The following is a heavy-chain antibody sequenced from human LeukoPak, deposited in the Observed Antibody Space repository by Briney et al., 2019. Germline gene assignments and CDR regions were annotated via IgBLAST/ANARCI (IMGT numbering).Heavy chain of an antibody. CDR3: AKRYVPDDYGIYYYYAMDV. CDR2: ISGGTT. Sequence: GASLRLSCAASGFTFSSYAMSWVRQAPRKGLEWISTISGGTTYYADSVKGRFTIARDNSRNTLYLQMNSLRAEDTAVYCCAKRYVPDDYGIYYYYAMDVWGQGTTVTVSS. J-gene: IGHJ6*02. V-gene: IGHV3-23*01. D-gene: IGHD4-17*01. CDR1: GFTFSSYA.